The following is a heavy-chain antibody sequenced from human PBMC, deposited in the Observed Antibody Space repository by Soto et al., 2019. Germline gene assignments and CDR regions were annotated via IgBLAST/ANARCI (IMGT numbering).Heavy chain of an antibody. CDR2: VIPIFGTA. CDR3: ARSQGGSSSLDIYYDYYYGMDV. Sequence: QVQLVQSGAEVKKPGSSVKVSCKAPGGTFRSYAISWVRQAPGQGLEWMGGVIPIFGTAKYAQKFQGRVTITADESTSTGYMELRRLRSEDTAVYYCARSQGGSSSLDIYYDYYYGMDVWGQGTTVTVSS. D-gene: IGHD2-15*01. V-gene: IGHV1-69*01. CDR1: GGTFRSYA. J-gene: IGHJ6*02.